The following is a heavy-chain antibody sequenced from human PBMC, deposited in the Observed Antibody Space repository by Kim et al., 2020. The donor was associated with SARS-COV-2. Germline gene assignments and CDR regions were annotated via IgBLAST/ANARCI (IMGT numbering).Heavy chain of an antibody. V-gene: IGHV3-48*03. D-gene: IGHD2-15*01. Sequence: YPAPVQGRFTISRADAKNSLYLQMYRLRPEDTAVYYCARGKGRSSALDYWGQGALVTVSS. CDR3: ARGKGRSSALDY. J-gene: IGHJ4*02.